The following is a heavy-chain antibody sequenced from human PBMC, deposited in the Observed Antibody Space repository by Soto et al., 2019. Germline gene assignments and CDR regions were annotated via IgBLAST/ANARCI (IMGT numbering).Heavy chain of an antibody. CDR1: GFTSSNAW. CDR3: TTGAHYYGSPNFDY. Sequence: PGGSLRLSCAASGFTSSNAWMSWVRQAPGKGLEWVGRIKSKTDGGATDYAAPVKGRFTISRDDSKNTLYLQMNSLKTEDTAVYYCTTGAHYYGSPNFDYWGQGTLVTVSS. D-gene: IGHD3-10*01. J-gene: IGHJ4*02. V-gene: IGHV3-15*01. CDR2: IKSKTDGGAT.